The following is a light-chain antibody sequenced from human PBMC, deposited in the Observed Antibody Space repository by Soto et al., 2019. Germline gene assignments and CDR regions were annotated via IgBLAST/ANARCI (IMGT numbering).Light chain of an antibody. CDR2: WAS. CDR3: QQYYSPPRYT. V-gene: IGKV4-1*01. J-gene: IGKJ2*01. Sequence: DIVMTRFPEYLAVSLGERATINCKSSQNVLYSSNNKNLIAWYQQKPGQPPKLLIYWASTRESGVPDRFSGSGSGRDFALTISSLQAEDVAVYYCQQYYSPPRYTFGQGTRLEIK. CDR1: QNVLYSSNNKNL.